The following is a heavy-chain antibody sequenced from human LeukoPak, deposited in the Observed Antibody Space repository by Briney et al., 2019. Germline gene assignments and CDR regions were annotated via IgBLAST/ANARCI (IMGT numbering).Heavy chain of an antibody. CDR2: ISSSSSYI. CDR3: ARSYCSGGSCYSGFDY. Sequence: PGGFLRLSCAASGFTFSSYSMNWVRQAPGKGLEWVSSISSSSSYIYYADSVKGRFTISRDNAKNSLYLQMNSLRAEDTAVYYCARSYCSGGSCYSGFDYWGQGTLVTVSS. D-gene: IGHD2-15*01. J-gene: IGHJ4*02. V-gene: IGHV3-21*01. CDR1: GFTFSSYS.